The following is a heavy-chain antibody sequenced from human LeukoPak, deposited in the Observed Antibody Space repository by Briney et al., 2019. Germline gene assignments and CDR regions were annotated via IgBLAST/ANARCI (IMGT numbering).Heavy chain of an antibody. CDR1: GFTFSSYG. CDR2: IRYDGSNK. CDR3: AKDRGYSGYDWEGVFDY. V-gene: IGHV3-30*02. J-gene: IGHJ4*02. D-gene: IGHD5-12*01. Sequence: GGSLRLSCAASGFTFSSYGMHWVRQAPGKGLEWVAFIRYDGSNKYYADSVKGRFTISRDNSKNTLYLQMNSLRAEDTAVYYCAKDRGYSGYDWEGVFDYWDQGTLVTVSS.